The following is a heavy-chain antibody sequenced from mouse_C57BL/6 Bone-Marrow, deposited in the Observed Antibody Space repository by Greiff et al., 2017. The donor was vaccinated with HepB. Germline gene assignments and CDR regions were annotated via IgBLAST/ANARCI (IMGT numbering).Heavy chain of an antibody. V-gene: IGHV1-81*01. CDR2: IYPRSGNT. D-gene: IGHD1-1*01. CDR3: ARRCYCGLFDY. J-gene: IGHJ2*01. Sequence: QVQLKESGAELARPGASVKLSCKASGYTFTSYGISWVKQRTGQGLEWIGEIYPRSGNTYYNEKFKGKATLTADKSSSTAYMELRSLTSEDSAVYFFARRCYCGLFDYWGQGTTLTVSS. CDR1: GYTFTSYG.